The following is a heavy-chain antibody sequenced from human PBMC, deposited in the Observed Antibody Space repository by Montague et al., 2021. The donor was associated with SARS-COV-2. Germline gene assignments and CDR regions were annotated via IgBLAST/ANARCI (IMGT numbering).Heavy chain of an antibody. CDR1: GGSISRGTYY. CDR2: INYSGKT. D-gene: IGHD6-19*01. V-gene: IGHV4-39*01. Sequence: SETLSLTCTVSGGSISRGTYYWGWVRQPPGKGLEWIGTINYSGKTYYNPSLKSRVTISVDTSKNQFSLKVTSGTAADTAVYYCARRAQWQLSWFFDLWGRGTLVTVSS. J-gene: IGHJ2*01. CDR3: ARRAQWQLSWFFDL.